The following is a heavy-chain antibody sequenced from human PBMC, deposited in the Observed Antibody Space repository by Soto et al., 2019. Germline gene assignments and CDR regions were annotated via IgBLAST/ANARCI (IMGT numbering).Heavy chain of an antibody. Sequence: PGGSLRLSCAASGFTFSSYAMHWVRQAPGKGLEWVAVISYDGSNKYYADSVKGRFTISRDNSKNTLYLQMNSLRAEDTAVYYCARDSKGRRITIFGVVIIDGMDVWGQGTTVTVSS. J-gene: IGHJ6*02. CDR3: ARDSKGRRITIFGVVIIDGMDV. CDR2: ISYDGSNK. V-gene: IGHV3-30-3*01. D-gene: IGHD3-3*01. CDR1: GFTFSSYA.